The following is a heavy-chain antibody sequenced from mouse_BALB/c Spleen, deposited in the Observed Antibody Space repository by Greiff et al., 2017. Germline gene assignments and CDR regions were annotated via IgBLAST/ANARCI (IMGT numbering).Heavy chain of an antibody. V-gene: IGHV5-6-5*01. J-gene: IGHJ4*01. CDR3: ARDGYYVYYAMDY. CDR1: GFTFSSYA. Sequence: EVQLVESGGGLVKPGGSLKLSCAASGFTFSSYAMSWVRQTPEKRLEWVASISSGGSTYYPDSVKGRFTISRDNARNILYLQMSSLRSEDTAMYYCARDGYYVYYAMDYWGQGTSVTVSS. CDR2: ISSGGST. D-gene: IGHD2-3*01.